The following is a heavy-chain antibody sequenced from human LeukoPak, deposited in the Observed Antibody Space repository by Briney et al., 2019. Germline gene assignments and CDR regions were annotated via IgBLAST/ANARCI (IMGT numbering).Heavy chain of an antibody. V-gene: IGHV1-2*02. J-gene: IGHJ3*02. CDR3: ARGVAGTIGYAFDI. CDR2: INPNSGGT. CDR1: GYTFTGYY. D-gene: IGHD6-19*01. Sequence: GASVTVSCKASGYTFTGYYMHWVRQAPGQGLEWMGWINPNSGGTNYAQKFQGRVTMTRDTSISTAYMELSGLRSDDTAVYYCARGVAGTIGYAFDIWGQGTMVTVSS.